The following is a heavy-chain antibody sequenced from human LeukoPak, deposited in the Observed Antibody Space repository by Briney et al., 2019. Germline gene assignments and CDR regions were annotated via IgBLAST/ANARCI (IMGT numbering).Heavy chain of an antibody. CDR1: GYSFTSYW. V-gene: IGHV5-51*01. Sequence: GESLKISCKGSGYSFTSYWIGWVRQTPGKGLEWMGIIYPGDSDTRYSPSFQGQVTISADKSISTAYLQWSSLKASDTAMYYCARHYCSSTSCYPGHGWFDPWGQGTLVTASS. CDR2: IYPGDSDT. J-gene: IGHJ5*02. CDR3: ARHYCSSTSCYPGHGWFDP. D-gene: IGHD2-2*01.